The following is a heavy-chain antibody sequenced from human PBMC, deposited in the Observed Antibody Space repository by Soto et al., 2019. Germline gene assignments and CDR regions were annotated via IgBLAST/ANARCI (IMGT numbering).Heavy chain of an antibody. Sequence: QVQLVQSGAEVKKPGSSVKVSCKASGGTFSSYAISWVRQAPGQGLEWMGGIIPIFGTANYAQKFQGRVTINADESTSTAYVELRTVRSEDTAVYYCARHPSSGRATSGYWGQGTLVTVSS. V-gene: IGHV1-69*12. D-gene: IGHD3-10*01. CDR1: GGTFSSYA. CDR3: ARHPSSGRATSGY. CDR2: IIPIFGTA. J-gene: IGHJ4*02.